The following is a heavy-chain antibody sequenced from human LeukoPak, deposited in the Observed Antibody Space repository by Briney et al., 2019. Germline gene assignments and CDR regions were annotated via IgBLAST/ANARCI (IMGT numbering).Heavy chain of an antibody. CDR1: GYTFTSYD. J-gene: IGHJ6*03. D-gene: IGHD6-13*01. Sequence: ASVKVSCKASGYTFTSYDINWVRQATGQGLERMGWMNPNSGNTGYAQKFQGRVTITRNTSISTAYMELSSLRSEDTAVYYCARGPVAGAAAAADYYYMDVWGKGTTVTVSS. CDR2: MNPNSGNT. V-gene: IGHV1-8*03. CDR3: ARGPVAGAAAAADYYYMDV.